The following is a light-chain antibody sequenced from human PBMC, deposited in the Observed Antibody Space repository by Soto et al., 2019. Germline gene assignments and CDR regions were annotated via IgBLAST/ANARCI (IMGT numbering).Light chain of an antibody. CDR1: QSVSNTH. CDR3: HQYGTSPQT. Sequence: EIVLTQSPGSLSLSPGDSATLSCRASQSVSNTHVAWYQQRPGQAPRLLIYDASRRDIGVPDRFSGSGSGTDFTLAISGLEPADFAVYFCHQYGTSPQTFGQGTKVDIK. J-gene: IGKJ1*01. V-gene: IGKV3-20*01. CDR2: DAS.